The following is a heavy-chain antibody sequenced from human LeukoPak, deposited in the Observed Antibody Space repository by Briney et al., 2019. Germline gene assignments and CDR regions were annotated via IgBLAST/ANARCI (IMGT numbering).Heavy chain of an antibody. CDR2: IYSGGST. D-gene: IGHD3/OR15-3a*01. Sequence: KTGGSLRLSCAASGFTVSSKYMSWVRQAPGKGLEWVSVIYSGGSTYYADSVKGRFTISRDNSKNTLYLQMNSLRAEDTAVYYCARRGLPGYFDLWGRGTLVTVSS. V-gene: IGHV3-53*01. J-gene: IGHJ2*01. CDR1: GFTVSSKY. CDR3: ARRGLPGYFDL.